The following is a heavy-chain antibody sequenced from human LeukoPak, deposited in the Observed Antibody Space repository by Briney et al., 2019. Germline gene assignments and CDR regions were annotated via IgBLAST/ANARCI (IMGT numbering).Heavy chain of an antibody. CDR1: GGSFSDYF. V-gene: IGHV4-34*01. D-gene: IGHD2-21*02. CDR2: IDDGGNT. CDR3: ARFSRITWGDWGDAFDI. J-gene: IGHJ3*02. Sequence: PSETLSLTCSVYGGSFSDYFWSWIRQSPGKGQEWIGEIDDGGNTNCNPSLMSRVIVSMEKSKKQFSLVMRSVAAADTAVYYCARFSRITWGDWGDAFDIWGQGTTVIVSS.